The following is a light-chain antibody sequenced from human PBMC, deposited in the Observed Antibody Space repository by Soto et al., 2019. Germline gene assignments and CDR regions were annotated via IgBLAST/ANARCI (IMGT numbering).Light chain of an antibody. J-gene: IGKJ4*01. CDR3: QRYGGSPPVT. Sequence: EVVLTQSPGTLSLSPGERATLSCRASQSFSSSNLAWYQHKPGQPPKLIVYRAYRRATGIPDRFSGSGSGKDFTLTISRLEPEDFAMYYCQRYGGSPPVTFGGGTKVDIK. V-gene: IGKV3-20*01. CDR1: QSFSSSN. CDR2: RAY.